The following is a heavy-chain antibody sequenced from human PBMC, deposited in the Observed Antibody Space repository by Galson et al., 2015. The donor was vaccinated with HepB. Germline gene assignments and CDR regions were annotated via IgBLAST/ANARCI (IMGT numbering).Heavy chain of an antibody. D-gene: IGHD1-1*01. CDR3: ARTNDGRARSPLDY. CDR2: INSDGSSA. Sequence: SLRLSCAASGFPFSSYWIHWVRQAPGKGLVWVGRINSDGSSATYAESVEGRFSISRDNAKNTVHLQMNSLRAEDTGVFYCARTNDGRARSPLDYWGQGTLVTVSS. CDR1: GFPFSSYW. J-gene: IGHJ4*02. V-gene: IGHV3-74*03.